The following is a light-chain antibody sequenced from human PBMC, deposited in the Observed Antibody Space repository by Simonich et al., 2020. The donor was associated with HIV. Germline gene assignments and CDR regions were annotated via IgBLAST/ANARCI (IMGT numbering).Light chain of an antibody. V-gene: IGKV1-17*03. Sequence: DIQMTQSPSAMSASVRNRVTIICRASQGISRYVAWLQQRPGKVPKRLSFSASNLQSGVPSTFSGSGSGTDFTLTISSLQPDDFATYYCQQYNSYSWTFGQGTKVEIK. J-gene: IGKJ1*01. CDR1: QGISRY. CDR2: SAS. CDR3: QQYNSYSWT.